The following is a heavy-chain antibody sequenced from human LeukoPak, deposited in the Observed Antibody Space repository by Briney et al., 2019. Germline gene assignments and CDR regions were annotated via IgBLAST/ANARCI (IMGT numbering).Heavy chain of an antibody. D-gene: IGHD2-15*01. V-gene: IGHV4-39*07. J-gene: IGHJ5*02. CDR2: INHSGST. CDR3: ARRKKTVLVVAANKKRTPWFDP. Sequence: PSETLSLTCTVSGGSISSSSYYWGWIRQPPGKGLEWIGEINHSGSTNYNPSLKSRVTISVDTSKNQFSLKLSSVTAADTAVYYCARRKKTVLVVAANKKRTPWFDPWGQGTLVTVSS. CDR1: GGSISSSSYY.